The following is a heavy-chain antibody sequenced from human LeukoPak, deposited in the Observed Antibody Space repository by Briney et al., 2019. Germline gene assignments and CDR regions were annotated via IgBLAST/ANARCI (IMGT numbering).Heavy chain of an antibody. CDR1: AASFSIYA. J-gene: IGHJ6*03. V-gene: IGHV1-69*05. D-gene: IGHD3-22*01. Sequence: GASVTLSFTASAASFSIYAISWVRQAPGPGHERMGGIIPILGKANYAQKFQGRDTITTDESTSTAYMELSSLRSEDTAVYYCARGYDSSGYYYPDNYYDYYMDVWGKGTTVSVSS. CDR2: IIPILGKA. CDR3: ARGYDSSGYYYPDNYYDYYMDV.